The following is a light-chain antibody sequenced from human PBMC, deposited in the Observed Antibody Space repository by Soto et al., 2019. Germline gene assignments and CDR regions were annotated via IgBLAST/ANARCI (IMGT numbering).Light chain of an antibody. CDR2: DVS. V-gene: IGLV2-14*01. CDR1: SSDVGAYNY. CDR3: SSYTSTSTYV. J-gene: IGLJ1*01. Sequence: QSALTQPASVSGSPGRSIAISCTGTSSDVGAYNYVSWYQQHPGKAPKLMIYDVSNRPSGVSNRFSGSKSGNTASLTISGLQAEDKADYYCSSYTSTSTYVFGTGTKVTVL.